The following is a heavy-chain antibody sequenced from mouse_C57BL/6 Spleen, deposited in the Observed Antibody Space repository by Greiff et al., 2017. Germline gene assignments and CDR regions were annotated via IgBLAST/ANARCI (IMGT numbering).Heavy chain of an antibody. CDR3: ARWDAPKNFDY. CDR2: INPSSGYT. CDR1: GYTFTSYW. J-gene: IGHJ2*01. D-gene: IGHD4-1*01. Sequence: VQLQQSGAELAKPGASVKLSCKASGYTFTSYWMHWVKQRPGQGLDWIGYINPSSGYTTYNQKFKDKAPLTADKSSSTAYMQLSSLTYEDSAVYYCARWDAPKNFDYWGQGTALTVSS. V-gene: IGHV1-7*01.